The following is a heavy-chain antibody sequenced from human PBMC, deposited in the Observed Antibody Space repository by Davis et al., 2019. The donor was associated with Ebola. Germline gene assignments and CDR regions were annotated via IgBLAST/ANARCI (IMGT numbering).Heavy chain of an antibody. J-gene: IGHJ4*02. CDR2: TNSDGSIT. CDR1: GLTFNTHA. V-gene: IGHV3-74*01. CDR3: ARGTHYAHDY. Sequence: PSETLSLTCAASGLTFNTHAMSWVRLAPGKGLVWVSRTNSDGSITSYADSVKGRFTISRDNAKNTLYLQMNSLRDEDTAVYYCARGTHYAHDYWGQGTLVTVSS. D-gene: IGHD2-2*01.